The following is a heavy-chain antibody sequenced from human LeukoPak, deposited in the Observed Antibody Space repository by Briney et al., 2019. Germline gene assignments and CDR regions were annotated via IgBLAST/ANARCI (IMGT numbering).Heavy chain of an antibody. CDR3: ARGGDSSSWFTSPDY. CDR1: GYTFTGYY. V-gene: IGHV1-2*02. Sequence: ASVKVSCKASGYTFTGYYMHWVRQAPGQGLEWMGWINPNSGGTNYAQKFQGRVTMARDTSINTSYMDLSRLRSDDTAVCYCARGGDSSSWFTSPDYWGQGTLVTVSS. J-gene: IGHJ4*02. CDR2: INPNSGGT. D-gene: IGHD6-13*01.